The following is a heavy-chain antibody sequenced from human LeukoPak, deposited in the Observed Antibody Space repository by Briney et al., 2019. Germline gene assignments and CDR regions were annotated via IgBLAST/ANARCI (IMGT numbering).Heavy chain of an antibody. CDR3: TRLDSSGYYFDY. V-gene: IGHV3-23*01. J-gene: IGHJ4*02. Sequence: GGSLRLSCAASGFTFSSYAMSWVRQAPGKGLEWVSAISGSGGSTYYADSVKGRFTISRDNSKNTLYLQMNSLRAEDTAVYYCTRLDSSGYYFDYWGQGTLVTVSS. CDR2: ISGSGGST. CDR1: GFTFSSYA. D-gene: IGHD3-22*01.